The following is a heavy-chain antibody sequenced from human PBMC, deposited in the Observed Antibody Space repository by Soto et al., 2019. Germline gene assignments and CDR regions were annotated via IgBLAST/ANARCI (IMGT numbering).Heavy chain of an antibody. CDR1: GGSISSGDYY. Sequence: QVQLQESGPGLVKPSQTLSLTCTVSGGSISSGDYYWSWIRQPPGKGLEWIGYIYYSGSTYYNPSLKSRVTISVDTSKNQFPLKLSSGTAADTAVYYCARSYVDIVATSEAFDIWGQGTMVTVSS. D-gene: IGHD5-12*01. CDR2: IYYSGST. CDR3: ARSYVDIVATSEAFDI. V-gene: IGHV4-30-4*01. J-gene: IGHJ3*02.